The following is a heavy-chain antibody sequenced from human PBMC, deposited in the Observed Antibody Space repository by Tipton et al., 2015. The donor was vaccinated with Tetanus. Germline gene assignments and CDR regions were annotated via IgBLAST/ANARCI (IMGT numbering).Heavy chain of an antibody. D-gene: IGHD5-12*01. V-gene: IGHV4-61*08. Sequence: TLSLTCTVSGGSVRSGDYDWNWIRQPPGKGLEWIGYVHYSGRTNKSPSLKSRVTLSIDKSKNQFSLRLTSVAAADTAVYYCARANNDYPKKGPFDYWGQGARVIVSS. CDR3: ARANNDYPKKGPFDY. J-gene: IGHJ4*02. CDR2: VHYSGRT. CDR1: GGSVRSGDYD.